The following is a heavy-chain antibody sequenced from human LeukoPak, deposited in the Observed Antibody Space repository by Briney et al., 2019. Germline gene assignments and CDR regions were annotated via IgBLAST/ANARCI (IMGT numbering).Heavy chain of an antibody. D-gene: IGHD4-17*01. CDR3: ARDRSGGDYDLDY. CDR1: GGSVSSGSYY. J-gene: IGHJ4*02. Sequence: SETLSLTCTVSGGSVSSGSYYWSWIPQPPGKGLEWIGYIYYSGSTNYNPSLKSRVTISVDTSKNQFSLNLSSVTAADTAKYYCARDRSGGDYDLDYWGQGTLVTVSS. V-gene: IGHV4-61*01. CDR2: IYYSGST.